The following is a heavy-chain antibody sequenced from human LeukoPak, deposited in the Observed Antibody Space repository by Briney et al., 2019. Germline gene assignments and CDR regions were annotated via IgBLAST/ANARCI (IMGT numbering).Heavy chain of an antibody. Sequence: GESLKISCNGSGYTFTSYWIGRVGQMPGKGLEWMGIIYPGDCDTRYSPSFQGQVTISADKSISTAYLQWSSLKASDTAMYYCARLSPGEGSGGFNWGQGTLVTVSS. D-gene: IGHD3-10*01. CDR2: IYPGDCDT. V-gene: IGHV5-51*01. CDR3: ARLSPGEGSGGFN. J-gene: IGHJ4*02. CDR1: GYTFTSYW.